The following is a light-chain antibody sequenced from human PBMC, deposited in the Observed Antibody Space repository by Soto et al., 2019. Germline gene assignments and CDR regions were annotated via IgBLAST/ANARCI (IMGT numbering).Light chain of an antibody. J-gene: IGLJ2*01. CDR3: AVWDDSLTGHVV. Sequence: QSVLTQPPSASGTPRQRVTISCSGSSSNIGSNTVNWYQQLPGTAPKLLIHTNDQRPSGVPDRFSGSKSGTSASLAISGLQSEDEAYYYCAVWDDSLTGHVVFGGGTKLTVL. CDR1: SSNIGSNT. CDR2: TND. V-gene: IGLV1-44*01.